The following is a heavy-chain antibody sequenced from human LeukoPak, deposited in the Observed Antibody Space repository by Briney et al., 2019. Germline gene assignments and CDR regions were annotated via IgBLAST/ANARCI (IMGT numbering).Heavy chain of an antibody. J-gene: IGHJ4*02. D-gene: IGHD2-2*01. V-gene: IGHV3-30*18. Sequence: PGGSLRLSCAASGFIFSRYALHWVRQAPGKGLEWLTVIAADGKDIKYADSVKGRFTISRDNSKSALYLRMNSLRVEDTAVYYCAKDQQAVSAAYYFDSWGQGTLVTVSS. CDR2: IAADGKDI. CDR3: AKDQQAVSAAYYFDS. CDR1: GFIFSRYA.